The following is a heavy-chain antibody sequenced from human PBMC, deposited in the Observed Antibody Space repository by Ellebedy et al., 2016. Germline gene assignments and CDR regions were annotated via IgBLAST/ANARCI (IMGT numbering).Heavy chain of an antibody. Sequence: SPFVGSGERTFYADSVKGRFTISRDNSKNMLYLQMSSLKVEDTAVYYCANVGGSGIYYNGFWGQGTLVTVSS. J-gene: IGHJ4*02. V-gene: IGHV3-23*01. CDR3: ANVGGSGIYYNGF. D-gene: IGHD3-10*01. CDR2: FVGSGERT.